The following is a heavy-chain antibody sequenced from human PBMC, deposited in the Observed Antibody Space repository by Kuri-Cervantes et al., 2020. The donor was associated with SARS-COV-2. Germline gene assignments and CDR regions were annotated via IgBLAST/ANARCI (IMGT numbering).Heavy chain of an antibody. V-gene: IGHV1-18*04. D-gene: IGHD3-10*01. Sequence: ASVKVSCKASGYTFTSYGISWVRQAPGQGLEWMGWISAYNGNTNYAQKLQGRVTMTTDTSTSTAYMELSSLRSEDTAVYYCARDVAPLYYYGSGGDWFDPWGQGTLVTVSS. J-gene: IGHJ5*02. CDR1: GYTFTSYG. CDR3: ARDVAPLYYYGSGGDWFDP. CDR2: ISAYNGNT.